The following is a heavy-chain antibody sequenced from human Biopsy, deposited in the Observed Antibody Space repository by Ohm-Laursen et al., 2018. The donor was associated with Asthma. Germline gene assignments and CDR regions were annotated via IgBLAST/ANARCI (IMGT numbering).Heavy chain of an antibody. V-gene: IGHV1-2*06. Sequence: SVKVSCKASGYPFIGYHIHWMRQAPGQGLEWMGRINLNSGATNYAQKFQGRVTMTRDTSISTAYMEVSRLRSDDTAVYYCARGQKSAGDRWFDPWGQGTLVTVSS. CDR1: GYPFIGYH. D-gene: IGHD6-13*01. CDR2: INLNSGAT. CDR3: ARGQKSAGDRWFDP. J-gene: IGHJ5*02.